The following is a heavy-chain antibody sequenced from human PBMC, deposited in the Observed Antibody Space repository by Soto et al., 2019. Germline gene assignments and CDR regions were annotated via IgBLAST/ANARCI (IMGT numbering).Heavy chain of an antibody. J-gene: IGHJ6*02. D-gene: IGHD2-2*01. CDR1: GGTFSNYA. CDR3: ARETAGVTAAMRGGYYSGMDV. Sequence: QVQLVQSGAEVKKPGSSVKVSCKASGGTFSNYAITWVRQAPGQGLEWMGGIIPFFVTANYAQKFQGRVTITADESTRTAYMELSSLTSEDTAVYFCARETAGVTAAMRGGYYSGMDVWGQGTTVTVSS. CDR2: IIPFFVTA. V-gene: IGHV1-69*12.